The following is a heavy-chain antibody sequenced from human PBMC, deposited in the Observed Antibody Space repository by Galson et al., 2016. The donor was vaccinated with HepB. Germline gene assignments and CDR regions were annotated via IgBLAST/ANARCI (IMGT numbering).Heavy chain of an antibody. Sequence: SLRLSCAASGFTLSGYIMNWVRQAPGKGLEWVSSISSRSTDIYYADSVKGRLTISRDNPKNTLYLYMNNLTAGDTAIYYCGKHGGFDYWGQGALVTVSS. CDR1: GFTLSGYI. D-gene: IGHD3-16*01. V-gene: IGHV3-21*03. J-gene: IGHJ4*02. CDR2: ISSRSTDI. CDR3: GKHGGFDY.